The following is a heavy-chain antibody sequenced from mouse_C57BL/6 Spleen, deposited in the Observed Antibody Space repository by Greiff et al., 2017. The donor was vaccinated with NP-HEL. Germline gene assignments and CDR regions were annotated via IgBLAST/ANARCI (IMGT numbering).Heavy chain of an antibody. CDR3: AREGSSYGWFAY. CDR2: ISYSGST. V-gene: IGHV3-1*01. Sequence: EESGPGMVKPSQSLSLTCTVTGYSITSGYDWHWIRHFPGNKLEWMGYISYSGSTNYNPSLKSRISITHDTSKNHFFLKLNSVTTEDTATYYCAREGSSYGWFAYWGQGALVTVSA. J-gene: IGHJ3*01. CDR1: GYSITSGYD. D-gene: IGHD1-1*01.